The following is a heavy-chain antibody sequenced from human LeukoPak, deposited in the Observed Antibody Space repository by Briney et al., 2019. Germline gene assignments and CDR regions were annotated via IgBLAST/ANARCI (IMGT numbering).Heavy chain of an antibody. CDR3: ASLGRAVGFYGDYYYYYYYMDV. D-gene: IGHD4-17*01. J-gene: IGHJ6*03. Sequence: PSETLSLTCSVYSGSFSGYYWSWIRQPPGKGLEWIGEINHSVGTNYNPSLKSRVTISVDTSKNQFSLKLSSVTAADTAVYYCASLGRAVGFYGDYYYYYYYMDVWGKGTTVTVSS. V-gene: IGHV4-34*01. CDR1: SGSFSGYY. CDR2: INHSVGT.